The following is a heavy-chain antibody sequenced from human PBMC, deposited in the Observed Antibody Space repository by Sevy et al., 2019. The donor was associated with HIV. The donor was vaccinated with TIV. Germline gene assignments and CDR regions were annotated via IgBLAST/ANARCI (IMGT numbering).Heavy chain of an antibody. V-gene: IGHV3-74*01. J-gene: IGHJ4*02. CDR1: GFTFSSYW. CDR3: AREIGNYND. D-gene: IGHD1-7*01. CDR2: IKSDGSIT. Sequence: GGSLRLSCVASGFTFSSYWMRWVRQAPGKGLVWVSRIKSDGSITNYADSVKGRFTISRDNAKNTLYLQMNSLRAEDTAVYYCAREIGNYNDWGQGTLVTVSS.